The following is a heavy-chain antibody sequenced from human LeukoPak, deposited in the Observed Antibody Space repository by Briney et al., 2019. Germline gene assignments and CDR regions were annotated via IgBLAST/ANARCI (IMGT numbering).Heavy chain of an antibody. V-gene: IGHV4-39*01. CDR2: INYSGST. CDR3: ARHASGWYSFDY. D-gene: IGHD6-19*01. J-gene: IGHJ4*02. Sequence: PSETLSLTCTVSVGSIGTSSYYWGWIRQPPGKGLEWIGSINYSGSTYYNPSLKSRVTISVDTSQNQFSLKVTSVTAADTAMYYCARHASGWYSFDYWGQGTLVPVSS. CDR1: VGSIGTSSYY.